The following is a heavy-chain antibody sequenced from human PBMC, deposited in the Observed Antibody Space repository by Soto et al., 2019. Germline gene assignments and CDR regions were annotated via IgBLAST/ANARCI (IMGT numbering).Heavy chain of an antibody. CDR1: GYTFTGYY. CDR3: AREGGAAALRYYGMDV. V-gene: IGHV1-2*04. J-gene: IGHJ6*02. D-gene: IGHD6-13*01. CDR2: INPNSGGT. Sequence: GASVKVSCKASGYTFTGYYMHWVRQAPGQGLEWMGWINPNSGGTNYAQKFQGWVTMTRDTSISTAYMELSRLRSDDTAVYYCAREGGAAALRYYGMDVWGQGTTVTVS.